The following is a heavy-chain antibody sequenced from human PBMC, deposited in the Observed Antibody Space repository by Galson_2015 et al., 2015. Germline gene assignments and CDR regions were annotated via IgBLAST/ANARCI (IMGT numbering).Heavy chain of an antibody. Sequence: SLRLSCAASGFTFDDYAMNWVRLVPGKGLEWVSTISWNSGTVGYADSVKGRFTNSRDNAKSTLYLQMNSLRGEDTAVYHCAKATMLRGEFYFYGMDVWGQGTTVTVS. CDR2: ISWNSGTV. J-gene: IGHJ6*02. V-gene: IGHV3-9*01. D-gene: IGHD3-10*01. CDR3: AKATMLRGEFYFYGMDV. CDR1: GFTFDDYA.